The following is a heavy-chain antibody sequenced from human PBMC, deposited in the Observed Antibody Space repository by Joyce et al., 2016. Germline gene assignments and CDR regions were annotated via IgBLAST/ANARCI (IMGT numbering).Heavy chain of an antibody. Sequence: QVQLQESGPGVVKPSETLSLTCSVSGDTIKHYFWSWLRQPAGNGLEWLGRIYIGGTTNYTRSVKSRVTMSRDTSKNKFSLKVISVTAADTAVYYCARGNYGDYVRYFDAWGQGILVTVSS. V-gene: IGHV4-4*07. CDR2: IYIGGTT. CDR1: GDTIKHYF. J-gene: IGHJ4*02. D-gene: IGHD4-17*01. CDR3: ARGNYGDYVRYFDA.